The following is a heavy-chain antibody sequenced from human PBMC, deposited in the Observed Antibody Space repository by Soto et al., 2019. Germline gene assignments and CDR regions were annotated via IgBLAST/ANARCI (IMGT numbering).Heavy chain of an antibody. CDR2: ISAYNGNT. J-gene: IGHJ5*02. D-gene: IGHD2-15*01. V-gene: IGHV1-18*01. CDR1: GYTFTSYG. Sequence: QVQLVQSGAEVKKPGASVMVSCKASGYTFTSYGISWVRQAPGQGLEWMGWISAYNGNTNYAQKLQGRVTMTTDTSTSTAYMELRSLRSDDTAVYYCARSPVKDCSGGSCRFDPWGQGTLVTVSS. CDR3: ARSPVKDCSGGSCRFDP.